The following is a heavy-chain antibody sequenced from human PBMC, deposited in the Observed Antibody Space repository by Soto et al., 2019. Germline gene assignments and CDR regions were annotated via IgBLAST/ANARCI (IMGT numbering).Heavy chain of an antibody. CDR3: AKSRYCSGGSCYSFRPTFFVRDGELMKQLLLPY. V-gene: IGHV3-23*01. J-gene: IGHJ4*02. D-gene: IGHD2-15*01. Sequence: GGSLRLSCAASGFTFSSYAMSWVRQAPGKGLEWVSAISGSGGSTYYADSVKGRFTISRDNSKNTLYLQMNSLRAEDTAVYYCAKSRYCSGGSCYSFRPTFFVRDGELMKQLLLPYWGQGTLVTVSS. CDR1: GFTFSSYA. CDR2: ISGSGGST.